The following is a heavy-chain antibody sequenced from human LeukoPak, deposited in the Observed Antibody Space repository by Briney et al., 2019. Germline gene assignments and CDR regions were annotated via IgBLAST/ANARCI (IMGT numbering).Heavy chain of an antibody. CDR1: GYTFTSYG. J-gene: IGHJ5*02. D-gene: IGHD6-13*01. CDR2: ISAYNGNT. Sequence: ASVEVSCKASGYTFTSYGISWVRQAPGQGLEWMGWISAYNGNTNYAQKLQGRVTMTTDTSTSTAYMELRSLRSEDTAVYYCARVVAAAGSNWFDPWGQGTLVTVSS. V-gene: IGHV1-18*01. CDR3: ARVVAAAGSNWFDP.